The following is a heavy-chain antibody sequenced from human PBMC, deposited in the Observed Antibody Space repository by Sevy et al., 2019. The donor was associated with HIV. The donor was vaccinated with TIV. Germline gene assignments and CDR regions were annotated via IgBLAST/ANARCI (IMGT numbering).Heavy chain of an antibody. D-gene: IGHD1-1*01. CDR1: GDSISSSGYY. Sequence: SETLSLTCTVSGDSISSSGYYWSWIRQHPGEGREGIGYILYSGNPYYNPSLKSRLIISLDTSKNQFSLKLSSVTAADTAVYYCARGQITTIGFDYWGQGTLVTVSS. CDR3: ARGQITTIGFDY. V-gene: IGHV4-31*03. CDR2: ILYSGNP. J-gene: IGHJ4*02.